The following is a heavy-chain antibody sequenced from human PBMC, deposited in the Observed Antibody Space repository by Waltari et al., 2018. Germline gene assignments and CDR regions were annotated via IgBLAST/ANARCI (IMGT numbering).Heavy chain of an antibody. D-gene: IGHD1-26*01. V-gene: IGHV1-58*02. J-gene: IGHJ4*02. CDR1: GFTYTSSA. Sequence: QMQLVQSGPEVKKPGTSVKVSCKASGFTYTSSAIQWGRQARGQRLEWIGWIVVGSGNTNYAQKFQERVTITRDMSTSTAYMELSSLRSEDTAVYYCAADIVSGSLDYWGQGTLVTVSS. CDR3: AADIVSGSLDY. CDR2: IVVGSGNT.